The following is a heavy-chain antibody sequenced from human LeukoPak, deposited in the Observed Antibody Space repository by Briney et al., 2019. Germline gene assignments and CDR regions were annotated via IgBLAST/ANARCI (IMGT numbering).Heavy chain of an antibody. Sequence: VVSLGLSCAASGFTFSSYAMSWVRQAPGKGLEWVSAISGSGGSTYYADSVKGRFTISRDNSKNTLYLQMNSLRVEDTAMYYCVRDFSTVTTAYLHHWGQGTLLTVSS. V-gene: IGHV3-23*01. CDR1: GFTFSSYA. CDR3: VRDFSTVTTAYLHH. CDR2: ISGSGGST. D-gene: IGHD4-17*01. J-gene: IGHJ1*01.